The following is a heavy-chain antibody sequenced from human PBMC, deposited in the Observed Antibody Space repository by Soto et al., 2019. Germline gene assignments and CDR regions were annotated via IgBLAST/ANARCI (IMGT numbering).Heavy chain of an antibody. CDR1: GYTFSDYG. J-gene: IGHJ4*02. CDR2: VSTYNTNT. D-gene: IGHD3-22*01. CDR3: ARELNTDSSAYYSFAY. V-gene: IGHV1-18*01. Sequence: ASVKVSCKTSGYTFSDYGLAWLRQTPGQRPEWMGWVSTYNTNTNYAQTFQGRVTMTTDTSTTTTSMELRSLRSDDTAVYYCARELNTDSSAYYSFAYWGQGTLVTVSS.